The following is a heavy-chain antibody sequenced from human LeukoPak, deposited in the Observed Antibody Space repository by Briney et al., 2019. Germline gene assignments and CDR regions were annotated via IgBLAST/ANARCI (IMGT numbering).Heavy chain of an antibody. CDR2: INHSGST. CDR3: ARGRYCSSTSCYAGLVDTAMVYHDY. CDR1: GGSFSGYY. Sequence: SETLSLTCAVYGGSFSGYYWSWIRQPPGKGLEWIWEINHSGSTNYNPSLKSRVTISVDTSKNQFSLKLSSVTAADTAAYYCARGRYCSSTSCYAGLVDTAMVYHDYWGQGTLVTVSS. J-gene: IGHJ4*02. D-gene: IGHD2-2*01. V-gene: IGHV4-34*01.